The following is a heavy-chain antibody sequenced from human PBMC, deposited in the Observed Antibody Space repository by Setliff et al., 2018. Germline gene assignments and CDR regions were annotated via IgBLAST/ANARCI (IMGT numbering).Heavy chain of an antibody. D-gene: IGHD3-10*01. J-gene: IGHJ4*02. CDR2: IFHSGAT. CDR1: GDSVTSHY. CDR3: ARVADGSGSFYLGFDY. V-gene: IGHV4-59*02. Sequence: SETLSLTCSVSGDSVTSHYWSWVRQPPGRGLEWIGYIFHSGATNYNPSLKSRVTISFGTSKNQFSLELNSVTAADSAVYYCARVADGSGSFYLGFDYWGQGILVTVSS.